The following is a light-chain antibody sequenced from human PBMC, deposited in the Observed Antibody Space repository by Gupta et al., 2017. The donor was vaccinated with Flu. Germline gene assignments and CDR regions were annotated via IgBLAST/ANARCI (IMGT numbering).Light chain of an antibody. CDR1: QSISRSY. J-gene: IGKJ3*01. V-gene: IGKV3-20*01. CDR3: QQYGKSAFT. Sequence: GTLSLSPGERATLSCRASQSISRSYLAWYQQKPGQAPRLLIYGASSRATGIPDRFSGSGSGTDFTLNISRLEPEDVAVYYCQQYGKSAFTFGPGTKVDIK. CDR2: GAS.